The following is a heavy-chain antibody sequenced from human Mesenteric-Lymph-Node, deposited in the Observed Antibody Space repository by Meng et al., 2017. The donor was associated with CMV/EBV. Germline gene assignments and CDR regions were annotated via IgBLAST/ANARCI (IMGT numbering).Heavy chain of an antibody. Sequence: SETLSLTCTVSGGAISTSNYYWAWIRQPPEKGLEWIGSVSHSGITYYSPSLKSRVTISIDTSKNQFSLRLSSVTDADTAVYYCVRKTGGSSSSWWGQGTLVTVSS. CDR2: VSHSGIT. J-gene: IGHJ4*02. D-gene: IGHD6-6*01. CDR1: GGAISTSNYY. CDR3: VRKTGGSSSSW. V-gene: IGHV4-39*07.